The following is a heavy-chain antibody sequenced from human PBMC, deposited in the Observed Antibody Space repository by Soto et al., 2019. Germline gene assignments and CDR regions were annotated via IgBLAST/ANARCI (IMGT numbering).Heavy chain of an antibody. J-gene: IGHJ4*02. V-gene: IGHV1-46*01. CDR1: GYTFSSFY. CDR2: INPSGDST. CDR3: ARDWEFGY. D-gene: IGHD3-10*01. Sequence: ASVKVSCKASGYTFSSFYMHWVRQAPGQGLEWMGVINPSGDSTTYAQRFQGRLSMTRDTSTGTLYMELSSLRSEDTAVYYCARDWEFGYWGQGTLVTVSS.